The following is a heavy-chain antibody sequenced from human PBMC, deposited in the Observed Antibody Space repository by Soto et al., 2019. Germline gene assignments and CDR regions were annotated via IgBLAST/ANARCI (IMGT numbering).Heavy chain of an antibody. CDR3: ARSKGIAARFYYYYGMDV. CDR2: INPNSGDT. CDR1: GYTFTGYY. V-gene: IGHV1-2*02. J-gene: IGHJ6*02. Sequence: ASVKVSCKASGYTFTGYYLHWVRQAPGQGLEWMGWINPNSGDTNYAQKFQGRVTMTRDTSINTAYMELNRLRSDDTAVYYCARSKGIAARFYYYYGMDVRGQGTTVTVSS. D-gene: IGHD6-6*01.